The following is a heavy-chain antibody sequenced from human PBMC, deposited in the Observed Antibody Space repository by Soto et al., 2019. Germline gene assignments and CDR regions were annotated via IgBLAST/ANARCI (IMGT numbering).Heavy chain of an antibody. V-gene: IGHV3-23*01. CDR2: ISGSGDKT. D-gene: IGHD4-17*01. Sequence: GGSLRLSCAASGFSFSTYPMVWVRQAPGKRLEAVSSISGSGDKTYYKDSVKGRFTISRDNSKNTVDLQMNSLRPEDTAVYYCAKILSTVTTYYYGMDAWGQGTTVTVSS. CDR3: AKILSTVTTYYYGMDA. CDR1: GFSFSTYP. J-gene: IGHJ6*02.